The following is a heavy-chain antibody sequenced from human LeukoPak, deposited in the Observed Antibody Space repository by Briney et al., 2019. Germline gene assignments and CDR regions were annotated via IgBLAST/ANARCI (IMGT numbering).Heavy chain of an antibody. CDR2: INHSGST. V-gene: IGHV4-34*01. Sequence: SETLSLICAVYGGPFSGYYWSGIRQPPGKGLEWIGEINHSGSTNYNPSLKSRVTISVDTSKNQFSLKLSSVTAADTAVYYCARHAPNLLYYYDSSGYPHSFDYWGQGTLVTVSS. CDR1: GGPFSGYY. D-gene: IGHD3-22*01. J-gene: IGHJ4*02. CDR3: ARHAPNLLYYYDSSGYPHSFDY.